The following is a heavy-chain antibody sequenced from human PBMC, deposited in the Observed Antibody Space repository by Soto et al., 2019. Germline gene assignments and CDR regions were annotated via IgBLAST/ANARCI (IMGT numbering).Heavy chain of an antibody. CDR1: GGSISSGGYY. V-gene: IGHV4-31*03. CDR3: ARDKVVPPSGRSFGWFDP. Sequence: SETLSLTCTVSGGSISSGGYYWSWIRQHPGKGLEWIGYIYYSGSTYYNPSLKSRVTISVDTSKNQFSLKLSYVTAADTAVYYCARDKVVPPSGRSFGWFDPWGQGTMVTVYS. D-gene: IGHD3-16*01. J-gene: IGHJ5*02. CDR2: IYYSGST.